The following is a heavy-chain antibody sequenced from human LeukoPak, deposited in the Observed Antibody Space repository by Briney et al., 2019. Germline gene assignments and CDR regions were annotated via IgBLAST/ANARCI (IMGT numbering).Heavy chain of an antibody. D-gene: IGHD6-19*01. J-gene: IGHJ4*02. CDR3: ARGKAISVAGLDN. CDR2: IRYDGSNK. Sequence: GGSLRLSCAASGFTFSSYGMHWVRQAPGKGLEWVAFIRYDGSNKYYADSVKGRFTISRDNSKNTLYLQMNSLRTEDTAVYYCARGKAISVAGLDNWGQGTLVTVSS. V-gene: IGHV3-30*02. CDR1: GFTFSSYG.